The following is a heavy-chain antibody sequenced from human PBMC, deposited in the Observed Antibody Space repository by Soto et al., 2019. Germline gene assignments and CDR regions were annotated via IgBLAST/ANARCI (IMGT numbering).Heavy chain of an antibody. CDR2: IYYSGST. D-gene: IGHD1-26*01. CDR1: GGSISNYY. V-gene: IGHV4-59*01. Sequence: QVQLQESGPGLVKPSETLCLSCAVSGGSISNYYWSWIRQPPGKGLEWIGYIYYSGSTNYNPSLKSRVTISVDTSKNQFSLKLSSVTAADTAVYYCAREGAGRGNYYYAMDVWGQWTTVTVSS. J-gene: IGHJ6*02. CDR3: AREGAGRGNYYYAMDV.